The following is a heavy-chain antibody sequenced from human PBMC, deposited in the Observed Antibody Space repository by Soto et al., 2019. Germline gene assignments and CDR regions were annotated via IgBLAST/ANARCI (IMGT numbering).Heavy chain of an antibody. D-gene: IGHD6-13*01. CDR1: GFTFSSYS. CDR3: ARVGNYYYYYMDV. CDR2: ISSSSSTI. Sequence: EVQLVESGGGLVQPGGSLRLSCAASGFTFSSYSMNWVRQAPGKGLEWVSYISSSSSTIYYADSVKGRFTISRDNAKNSLYLQMNRLRAGDTAVYYCARVGNYYYYYMDVWGKGTTVTVSS. V-gene: IGHV3-48*01. J-gene: IGHJ6*03.